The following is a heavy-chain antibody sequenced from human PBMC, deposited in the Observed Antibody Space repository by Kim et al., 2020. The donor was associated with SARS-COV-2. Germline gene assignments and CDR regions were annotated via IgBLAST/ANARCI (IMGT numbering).Heavy chain of an antibody. CDR3: VTDCDSPRCYGLGY. V-gene: IGHV3-7*01. J-gene: IGHJ4*02. Sequence: LSLTCASSRFTLSNYWMSWVRQTPGRGLEWVANIKQDGSEKYYGDSVKGRFTISRDNAKNSLYLQMNSLRVDDTAVYYCVTDCDSPRCYGLGYWGQGTLVTVSS. CDR1: RFTLSNYW. CDR2: IKQDGSEK. D-gene: IGHD2-2*01.